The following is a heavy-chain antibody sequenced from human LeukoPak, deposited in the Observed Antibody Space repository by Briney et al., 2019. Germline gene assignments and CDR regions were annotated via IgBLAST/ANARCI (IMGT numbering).Heavy chain of an antibody. CDR1: GFSLSTDKVC. J-gene: IGHJ4*02. V-gene: IGHV2-5*02. Sequence: SGPTLVKPTQTLTMTCTFSGFSLSTDKVCVGWIRQPPGKALEWLALICWDDDKRYSPSLRSRLTITKDTSKSQVVLAMTNMDPVDTATYYRARGSLEGGFDFWGQGTLVTVSS. D-gene: IGHD2-15*01. CDR3: ARGSLEGGFDF. CDR2: ICWDDDK.